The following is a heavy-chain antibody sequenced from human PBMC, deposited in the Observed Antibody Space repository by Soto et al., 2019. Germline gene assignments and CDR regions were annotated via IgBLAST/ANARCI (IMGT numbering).Heavy chain of an antibody. Sequence: TLSLSCPVSGYSFRSAVYCCICLLQHPGKGLEWIGYIYYSGSTFYNPSLKSRITISVDTSKNQFSLKLSSVTAADTAVYYCAGTRTYYFDYWGQGNLVNVPA. V-gene: IGHV4-31*03. CDR1: GYSFRSAVYC. CDR2: IYYSGST. J-gene: IGHJ4*02. CDR3: AGTRTYYFDY.